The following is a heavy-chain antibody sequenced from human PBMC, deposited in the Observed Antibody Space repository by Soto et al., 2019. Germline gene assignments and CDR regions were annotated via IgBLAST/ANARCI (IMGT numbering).Heavy chain of an antibody. V-gene: IGHV1-69*01. CDR1: GGTFSSYA. CDR2: IIPIFGTA. Sequence: QVQLVQSGAEVKKPGSSVKVSCKASGGTFSSYAISWVRQAPGQGLEWMGGIIPIFGTANYAQKFQGRVTITADESTSTAYMELSSLRSEDTAVYYCARGPDFWSGYSNHYYYGMDVWGQGTTVTVSS. J-gene: IGHJ6*02. D-gene: IGHD3-3*01. CDR3: ARGPDFWSGYSNHYYYGMDV.